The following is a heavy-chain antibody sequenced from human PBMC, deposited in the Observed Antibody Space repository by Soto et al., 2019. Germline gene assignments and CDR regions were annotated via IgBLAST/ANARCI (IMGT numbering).Heavy chain of an antibody. V-gene: IGHV4-39*01. CDR1: GGSVSSSRYY. J-gene: IGHJ5*02. Sequence: SETLSLTCTVSGGSVSSSRYYWGWIRQSPGKGLEWIGTIYYSGSTYYNPSLRSRVTISIDTSKNQFSLKLSSVTAADTAVYYCASQESKIAWFDPWGQGTLVTVSS. CDR2: IYYSGST. CDR3: ASQESKIAWFDP. D-gene: IGHD3-22*01.